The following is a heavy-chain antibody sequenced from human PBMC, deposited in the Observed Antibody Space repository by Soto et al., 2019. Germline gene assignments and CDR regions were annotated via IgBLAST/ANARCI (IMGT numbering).Heavy chain of an antibody. CDR1: GFTFSSYA. CDR2: ISYDGSNK. CDR3: ARAGRDYYDSSGYYNDAFDI. D-gene: IGHD3-22*01. V-gene: IGHV3-30-3*01. Sequence: GGSLRLSCAASGFTFSSYAMHLVRQAPGKGLEWVAVISYDGSNKYYADSVKGRFTTSRDNSKNTLYLQMNSLRAEDTAVYYCARAGRDYYDSSGYYNDAFDIWGQGTMVTVS. J-gene: IGHJ3*02.